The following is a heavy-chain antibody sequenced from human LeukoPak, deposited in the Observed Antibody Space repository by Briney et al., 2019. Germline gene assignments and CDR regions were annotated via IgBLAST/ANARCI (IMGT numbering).Heavy chain of an antibody. J-gene: IGHJ4*02. CDR3: ARQGSGSSYYYYTFPY. CDR1: GGSFSGYY. V-gene: IGHV4-34*01. CDR2: INHSGNT. Sequence: KPSETLSLTCGVYGGSFSGYYWSWIRQPPGKGLEWIGEINHSGNTNYNPSLKSRVTISVDTSKNHFYLKLSSVTAADTAVYYCARQGSGSSYYYYTFPYWGQGTLVTVSS. D-gene: IGHD1-26*01.